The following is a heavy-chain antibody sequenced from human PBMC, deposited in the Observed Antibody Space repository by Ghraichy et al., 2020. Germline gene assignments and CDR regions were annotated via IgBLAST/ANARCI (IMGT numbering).Heavy chain of an antibody. CDR3: ARRTYYDSSGYPFFDY. Sequence: ETLSLTCTVSGGSISSSSYYWGWIRQPPGKGLEWIGSIYYSGSTYYNPSLKSRVTISVDTSKNQFSLKLSSVTAADTAVYYCARRTYYDSSGYPFFDYWGQGTLVTVSS. CDR2: IYYSGST. V-gene: IGHV4-39*01. D-gene: IGHD3-22*01. CDR1: GGSISSSSYY. J-gene: IGHJ4*02.